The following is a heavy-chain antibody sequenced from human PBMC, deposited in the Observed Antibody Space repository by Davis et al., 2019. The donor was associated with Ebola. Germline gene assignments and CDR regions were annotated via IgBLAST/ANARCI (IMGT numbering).Heavy chain of an antibody. D-gene: IGHD6-19*01. CDR1: GDSVSSYSAT. CDR3: ASSLVAGGFDY. J-gene: IGHJ4*02. V-gene: IGHV6-1*01. Sequence: SQTLSLTCAISGDSVSSYSATWNWIRQSPLRGLEWLGRTYYRSKWYNDYALSMKSRITINPDTSKNQFSLQLNSVTPDDTAVYFCASSLVAGGFDYWGQGTLVTVSS. CDR2: TYYRSKWYN.